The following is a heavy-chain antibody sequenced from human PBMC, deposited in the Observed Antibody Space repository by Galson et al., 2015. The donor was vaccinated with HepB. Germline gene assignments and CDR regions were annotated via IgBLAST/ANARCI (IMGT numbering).Heavy chain of an antibody. CDR3: AKNFTTTHSGGDAYYGLDV. J-gene: IGHJ6*02. Sequence: SLRLSCAASGFTFSRSAMTWVRQAPGKGLEWVSAISGDSLSSTYADSVKGRFSVSRDNSKNTLYLHMNSLSGEDTAIYYCAKNFTTTHSGGDAYYGLDVWGQGTTVTVSS. D-gene: IGHD1-1*01. CDR2: ISGDSLSS. CDR1: GFTFSRSA. V-gene: IGHV3-23*01.